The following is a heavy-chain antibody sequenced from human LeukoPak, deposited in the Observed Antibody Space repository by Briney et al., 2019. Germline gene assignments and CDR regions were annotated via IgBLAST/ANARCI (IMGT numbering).Heavy chain of an antibody. D-gene: IGHD2-15*01. V-gene: IGHV3-7*01. J-gene: IGHJ4*02. CDR3: AREADNAYFDY. CDR1: GLTFSSYW. Sequence: GGSLRLSCAASGLTFSSYWMSWVRQAPGKGLEWVANIKQDGSEKYYVDSVKGRFTISRDNAKNSLYLQMNSLRAEDTAVYYCAREADNAYFDYWGQGTLVTVSS. CDR2: IKQDGSEK.